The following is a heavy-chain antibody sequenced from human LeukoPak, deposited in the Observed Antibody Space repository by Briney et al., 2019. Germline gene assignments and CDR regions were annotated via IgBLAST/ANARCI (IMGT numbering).Heavy chain of an antibody. Sequence: SQTLSLTCTVSGGSISSGGYYWSWIRQHPGKGLEWIGYIYYSGSTYYNPSIKSRVTISVDTSKNQFSLKLSSVTAADTAVYYCARGAITIRPVDVWGKGTTVTVSS. CDR1: GGSISSGGYY. V-gene: IGHV4-31*03. D-gene: IGHD3-3*01. J-gene: IGHJ6*04. CDR3: ARGAITIRPVDV. CDR2: IYYSGST.